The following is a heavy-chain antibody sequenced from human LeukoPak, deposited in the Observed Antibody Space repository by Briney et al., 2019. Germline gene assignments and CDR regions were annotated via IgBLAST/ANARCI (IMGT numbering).Heavy chain of an antibody. CDR2: INSDGSST. V-gene: IGHV3-74*01. D-gene: IGHD3-3*01. J-gene: IGHJ5*02. CDR1: GFTFSSYW. CDR3: ARDGAAYDFWSGYYVTEYNWFDP. Sequence: GGSLRLSCAASGFTFSSYWMHWVRQAPGKGLVWVSRINSDGSSTSYADSVKGRFTISRDNAKNTLYLQMSSLRAEDTAVYYCARDGAAYDFWSGYYVTEYNWFDPWGQGTLVTVSS.